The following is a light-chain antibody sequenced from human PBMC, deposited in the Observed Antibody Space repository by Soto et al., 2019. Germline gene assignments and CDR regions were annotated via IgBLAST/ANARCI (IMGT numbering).Light chain of an antibody. J-gene: IGLJ1*01. CDR2: YDT. CDR3: ASWDACINADV. Sequence: QSVLTQPHSVCEAPRQRVTISCSGSSSNIGKNAVNWYQQLPGQAPQIVIYYDTQLTSAVSHRFSSSTSCISASLPISPLHSVDEADFYCASWDACINADVFGPWTYGTVL. V-gene: IGLV1-36*01. CDR1: SSNIGKNA.